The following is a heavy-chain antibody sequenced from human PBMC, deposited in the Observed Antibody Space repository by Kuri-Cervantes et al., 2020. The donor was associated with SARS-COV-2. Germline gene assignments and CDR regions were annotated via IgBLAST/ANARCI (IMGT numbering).Heavy chain of an antibody. D-gene: IGHD3-22*01. J-gene: IGHJ4*02. Sequence: SETLSLTCTVSGGSISSYYWSWIRQPPGKGLEWIGYIYYSVSTNYNPSLKSRVTISVDTSKNQFSLKLSSVTAADTAVYYCARANYYYDSSGWGCYFDYWGQGTLVTVSS. V-gene: IGHV4-59*01. CDR2: IYYSVST. CDR3: ARANYYYDSSGWGCYFDY. CDR1: GGSISSYY.